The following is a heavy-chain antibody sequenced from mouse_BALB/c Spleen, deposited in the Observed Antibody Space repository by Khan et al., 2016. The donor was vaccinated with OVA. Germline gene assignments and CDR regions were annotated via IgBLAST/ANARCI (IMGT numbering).Heavy chain of an antibody. CDR2: IYPGSDNT. CDR3: TREWAAWFPY. V-gene: IGHV1-77*01. CDR1: GYIFTDYN. Sequence: QVQLKQSGAELARPGASVKLSCKASGYIFTDYNINWMRPRTGQGLEWIGEIYPGSDNTYYNERFKGKATLTVDKSSSTAYMHLSSLTSEDSAVYFCTREWAAWFPYWGQGTLVTVSA. J-gene: IGHJ3*01.